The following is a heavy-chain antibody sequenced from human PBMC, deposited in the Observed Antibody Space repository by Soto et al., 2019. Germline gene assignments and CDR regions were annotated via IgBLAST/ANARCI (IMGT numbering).Heavy chain of an antibody. CDR1: GFTFSSYS. D-gene: IGHD5-18*01. CDR2: ISSSSSYI. V-gene: IGHV3-21*01. CDR3: AATLDTAMVEVPTWFH. Sequence: GGSLRLSCAASGFTFSSYSMNWVRQAPGKGLEWVSSISSSSSYIYYADSVKGRFTISGDNAKNSLYLQMNSLRAEDTAVYYCAATLDTAMVEVPTWFHWGQGTLVTVSS. J-gene: IGHJ4*02.